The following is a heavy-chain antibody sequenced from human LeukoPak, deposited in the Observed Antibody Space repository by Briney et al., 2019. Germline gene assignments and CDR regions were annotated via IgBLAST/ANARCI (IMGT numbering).Heavy chain of an antibody. CDR1: GFTFSSYA. CDR2: ISYDGSNK. D-gene: IGHD1-26*01. J-gene: IGHJ4*02. Sequence: PGGSLRLSCAASGFTFSSYAMHWVRQAPGKGLEWVAVISYDGSNKYYADSVKGRFTISRDNFKNTLYLQMNSLRAEDTAVYYCARGGWELLGFDYWGQGTLVTVSS. V-gene: IGHV3-30-3*01. CDR3: ARGGWELLGFDY.